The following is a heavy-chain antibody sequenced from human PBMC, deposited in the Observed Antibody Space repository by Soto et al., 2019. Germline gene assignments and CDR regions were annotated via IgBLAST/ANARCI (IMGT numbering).Heavy chain of an antibody. CDR2: INPSGGST. CDR1: GYTFTSYY. D-gene: IGHD3-9*01. J-gene: IGHJ2*01. CDR3: ARDWVLTGYPNWYFDL. Sequence: QVQLVQSGAEVKKPGASVKVSCKASGYTFTSYYMHWVRQAPGQGLEWMGIINPSGGSTSYAQKLPGRVTRTRDTSTSTVYMELSSLRSEDTAVYYCARDWVLTGYPNWYFDLWGRGTLVTVSS. V-gene: IGHV1-46*03.